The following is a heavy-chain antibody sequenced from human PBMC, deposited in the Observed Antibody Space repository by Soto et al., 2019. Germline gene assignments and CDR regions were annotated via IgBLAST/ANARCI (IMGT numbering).Heavy chain of an antibody. V-gene: IGHV3-30-3*01. Sequence: QVQLVESGGGVVQPGRSLRLSCAASGFTFSSYAMHWVRQAPGKGLEWVAVISYDGSNKYYADSVKGRFTISRDNSKNTLYLQMNSMRAEDTAVYYCAIEIEDYGDYWYYFDYWGQGTLVTVSS. CDR1: GFTFSSYA. D-gene: IGHD4-17*01. J-gene: IGHJ4*02. CDR3: AIEIEDYGDYWYYFDY. CDR2: ISYDGSNK.